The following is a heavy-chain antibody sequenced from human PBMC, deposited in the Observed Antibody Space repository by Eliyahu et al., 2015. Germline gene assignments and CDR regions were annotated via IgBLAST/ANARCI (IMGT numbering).Heavy chain of an antibody. V-gene: IGHV4-4*02. CDR2: VYPTGNT. D-gene: IGHD2-2*01. CDR1: GVSITSDNW. J-gene: IGHJ5*02. Sequence: PGLVKPSGTLSLTCDVSGVSITSDNWWSWVRQPPGKGLEFVXQVYPTGNTNYHPSLRSRLTISIDKSKNSFSLKMTSVTAADSAIYYCARESVPAAPFDPWGQGALVTVSS. CDR3: ARESVPAAPFDP.